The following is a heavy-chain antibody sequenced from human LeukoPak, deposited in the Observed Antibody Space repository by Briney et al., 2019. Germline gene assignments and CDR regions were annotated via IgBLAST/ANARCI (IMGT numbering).Heavy chain of an antibody. CDR1: GFTFSNCA. V-gene: IGHV3-23*01. Sequence: PGGSLRLSCAVSGFTFSNCAMSWVRQAPGKGLEWVSAISGSGDNTYYADSVKGRFTVSRDNSKNSLYLQMNSLRAEDTAVYYCARIYSGYDHFDYWGQGTLVTVSS. D-gene: IGHD5-12*01. CDR3: ARIYSGYDHFDY. CDR2: ISGSGDNT. J-gene: IGHJ4*02.